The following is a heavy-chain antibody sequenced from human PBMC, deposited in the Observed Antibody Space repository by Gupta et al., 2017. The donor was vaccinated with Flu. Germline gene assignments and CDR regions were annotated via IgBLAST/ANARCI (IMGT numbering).Heavy chain of an antibody. D-gene: IGHD3-3*01. CDR2: IDPANGVA. Sequence: HWVRQAPGQGLEWVGRIDPANGVAISALKFQDRVTLTRDTSITTAYMELTSLISDDTALYYCVRDSRVSGDYWGQGTLVTVSS. J-gene: IGHJ4*02. CDR3: VRDSRVSGDY. V-gene: IGHV1-2*06.